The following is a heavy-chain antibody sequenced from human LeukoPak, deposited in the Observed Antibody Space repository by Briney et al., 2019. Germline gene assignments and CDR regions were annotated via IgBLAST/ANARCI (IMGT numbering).Heavy chain of an antibody. CDR3: ARSALGYCSSTSCLYAFDI. Sequence: GRSLRLTCAASGSTFSSYAMHWVRQAPGKGLEWVAVISYDGSNKYYADSVKGRFTISRDNSKNTLYLQMNSLRAEDTAVYYCARSALGYCSSTSCLYAFDIWGQGTMVTVSS. D-gene: IGHD2-2*01. CDR1: GSTFSSYA. J-gene: IGHJ3*02. CDR2: ISYDGSNK. V-gene: IGHV3-30*04.